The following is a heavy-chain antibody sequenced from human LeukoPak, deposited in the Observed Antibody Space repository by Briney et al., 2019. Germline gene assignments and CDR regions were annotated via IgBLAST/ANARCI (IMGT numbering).Heavy chain of an antibody. CDR1: GGSISSYY. J-gene: IGHJ3*02. D-gene: IGHD3-10*01. V-gene: IGHV4-59*01. Sequence: KSSETLSLTCTVSGGSISSYYWSWIRQPPGKGLEWIGYIYYSGSTNYNPSLKSRVTISVDTSKNQFSLKLSSVTAADTAVYYCARAGGGSGSYYMTKGGAFDIWGQGTMVTVSS. CDR2: IYYSGST. CDR3: ARAGGGSGSYYMTKGGAFDI.